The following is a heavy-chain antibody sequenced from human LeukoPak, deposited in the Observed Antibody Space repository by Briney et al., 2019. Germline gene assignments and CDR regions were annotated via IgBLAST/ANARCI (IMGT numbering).Heavy chain of an antibody. CDR1: GGSISSSGYY. CDR2: IYYSGST. CDR3: ARLPITSGSYYEYYFDY. J-gene: IGHJ4*02. D-gene: IGHD3-22*01. V-gene: IGHV4-39*01. Sequence: SETLSLTCTVSGGSISSSGYYWGWIRQPPGKGLEWIGSIYYSGSTYYNPSLKSRVTISVDTSKNQFSLKLSSVTAADTAVYYCARLPITSGSYYEYYFDYWGQGTLVTVSS.